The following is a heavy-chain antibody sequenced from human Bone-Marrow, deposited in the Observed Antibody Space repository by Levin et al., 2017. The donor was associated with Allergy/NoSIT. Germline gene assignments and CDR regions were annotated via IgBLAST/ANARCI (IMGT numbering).Heavy chain of an antibody. D-gene: IGHD6-13*01. V-gene: IGHV4-61*01. Sequence: SETLSLTCTVSGGSVSSGSYYWSWIRQPPGKGLEWIGYIYYSGSTNYNPSLKSRVTISVDTSKNQFSLKLSSVTAADTAVYYCARAPAAASRLRLNWFDPWGQGTLVTVSS. CDR3: ARAPAAASRLRLNWFDP. CDR1: GGSVSSGSYY. J-gene: IGHJ5*02. CDR2: IYYSGST.